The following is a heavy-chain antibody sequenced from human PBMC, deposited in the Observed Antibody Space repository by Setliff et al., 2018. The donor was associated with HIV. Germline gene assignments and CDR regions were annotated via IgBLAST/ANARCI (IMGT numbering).Heavy chain of an antibody. V-gene: IGHV1-18*01. D-gene: IGHD4-4*01. CDR2: ISAYNGNT. J-gene: IGHJ3*02. CDR1: GYTFTIYD. CDR3: AREGYSVDAFDI. Sequence: ASVKVSCKASGYTFTIYDITWVRQAPGQGLEWMGWISAYNGNTNYAQKPQGRVTMTTDISTSTAYMELRSLRSDDTAVYYCAREGYSVDAFDIWGQGTMVT.